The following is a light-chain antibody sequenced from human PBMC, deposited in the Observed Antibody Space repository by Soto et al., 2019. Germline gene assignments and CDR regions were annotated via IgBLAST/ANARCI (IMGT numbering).Light chain of an antibody. CDR3: QQYNILST. CDR2: DGS. CDR1: RGIDDR. V-gene: IGKV1-5*01. J-gene: IGKJ1*01. Sequence: DIQMTQSPSSLTASVGDRVTITFRASRGIDDRLAWYQQKPGKAPKLLIYDGSNLESGVPSRFSGSGSGTEFTLTISSLHPDDFATYYCQQYNILSTFGQGTKVGI.